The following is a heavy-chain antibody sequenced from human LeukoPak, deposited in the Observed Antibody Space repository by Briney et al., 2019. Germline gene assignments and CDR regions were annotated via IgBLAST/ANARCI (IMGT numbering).Heavy chain of an antibody. CDR2: IKQDGSEK. CDR1: GFTFSSYW. V-gene: IGHV3-7*01. Sequence: GGSLRLSCAASGFTFSSYWMSWVRQAPGKGLEWVANIKQDGSEKYYVDSVKGRSTISRDNAKNSLYLQMNSLRAEDTAVYYCARDMANWDHDAFDIWGQGTMVTVSS. J-gene: IGHJ3*02. CDR3: ARDMANWDHDAFDI. D-gene: IGHD5-24*01.